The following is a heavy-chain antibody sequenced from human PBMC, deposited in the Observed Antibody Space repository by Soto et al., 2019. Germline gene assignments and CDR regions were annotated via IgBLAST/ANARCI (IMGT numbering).Heavy chain of an antibody. D-gene: IGHD1-1*01. V-gene: IGHV4-59*01. J-gene: IGHJ5*02. CDR1: GGSISSYY. CDR2: IYYSGST. Sequence: SETLSLTCTVSGGSISSYYWSWIRQPPGKGLEWIGYIYYSGSTNYNPSLKSRVTISVDTSKNQFSLKLSSVTAADTAVYYCARSTLARFAPWGQGTLVTVYS. CDR3: ARSTLARFAP.